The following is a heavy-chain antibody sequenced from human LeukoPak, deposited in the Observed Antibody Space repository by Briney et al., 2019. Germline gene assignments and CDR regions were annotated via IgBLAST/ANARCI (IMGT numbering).Heavy chain of an antibody. J-gene: IGHJ3*02. V-gene: IGHV4-39*01. CDR2: MYYSGST. Sequence: SETLSHTCTVSGGSISSSSYYWGWIRQPPGKGLEWIGSMYYSGSTSYNPSLKSRVTISADTSKNQFSLKLSSVTAADTAVYYCARIAARGIAEAFDIWGQGTMVTVSS. CDR1: GGSISSSSYY. D-gene: IGHD6-6*01. CDR3: ARIAARGIAEAFDI.